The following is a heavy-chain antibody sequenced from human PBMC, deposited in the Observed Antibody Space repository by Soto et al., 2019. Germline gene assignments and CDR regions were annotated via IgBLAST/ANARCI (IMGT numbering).Heavy chain of an antibody. D-gene: IGHD3-10*01. J-gene: IGHJ3*01. V-gene: IGHV3-30*18. CDR1: GFSFSSYG. Sequence: QVQLVESGGGVVQPGRSLRLSCVASGFSFSSYGMHWVRQAPGKGLEWVGVIKYDGGYKFYADSVKGRFTNSRENSKNTLYMQMNGLRTEDADVYQCAKDWREFVPGEAFEFWGQGAMVTVS. CDR3: AKDWREFVPGEAFEF. CDR2: IKYDGGYK.